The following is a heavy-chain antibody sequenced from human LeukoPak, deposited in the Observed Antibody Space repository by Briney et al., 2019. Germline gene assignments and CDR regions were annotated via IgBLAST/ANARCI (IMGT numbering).Heavy chain of an antibody. CDR1: GGSFSGYY. CDR3: ARDRRYCSGGSCYRLYGMDV. J-gene: IGHJ6*02. D-gene: IGHD2-15*01. Sequence: SGTLSLTCAVYGGSFSGYYWSWIRQPPGKGLEWIGEINHSGSTNYNPSLKSRVTISVDTSKNQFSLKLSSVTAADTAVYYCARDRRYCSGGSCYRLYGMDVWGQGTTVTVSS. CDR2: INHSGST. V-gene: IGHV4-34*01.